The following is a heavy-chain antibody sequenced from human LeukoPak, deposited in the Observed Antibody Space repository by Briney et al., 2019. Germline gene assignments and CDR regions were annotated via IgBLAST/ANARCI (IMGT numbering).Heavy chain of an antibody. CDR3: AKDLGGGSGCYDL. Sequence: GGSLRLSCAASGFTFSSYGMHWVRQAPGNGLEWVAIISYDGSNKYYADSVQGRFTISRDNSKNTLYLQMNSLRAEDTAVYYCAKDLGGGSGCYDLWGRGTLVTVSS. D-gene: IGHD6-19*01. V-gene: IGHV3-30*18. CDR1: GFTFSSYG. J-gene: IGHJ2*01. CDR2: ISYDGSNK.